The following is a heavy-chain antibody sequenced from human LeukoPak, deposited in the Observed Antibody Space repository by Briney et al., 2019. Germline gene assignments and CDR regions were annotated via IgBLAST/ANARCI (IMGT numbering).Heavy chain of an antibody. V-gene: IGHV3-48*03. CDR2: ISSSGSTI. J-gene: IGHJ4*02. Sequence: GGSLRLSCAASGFTFSSYEMNWVRQAPGKGLEWVSYISSSGSTIYYADSVKGRFTISRDNAKNSLYLQMNSLRAEDTAVYYCARSPPGGYYDSSGYFALYFDYWGQGTLVTVSS. CDR3: ARSPPGGYYDSSGYFALYFDY. CDR1: GFTFSSYE. D-gene: IGHD3-22*01.